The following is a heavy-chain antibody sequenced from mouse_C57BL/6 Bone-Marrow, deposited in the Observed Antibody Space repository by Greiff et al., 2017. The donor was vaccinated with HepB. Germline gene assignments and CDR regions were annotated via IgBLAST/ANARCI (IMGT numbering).Heavy chain of an antibody. D-gene: IGHD2-5*01. Sequence: EVKLVESGPVLVKPGASVKMSCKASGYTFTDYYMNWVKQSHGKSLEWIGVINPYNGGTSYNQKFKGKATLTVDKSSSTAYMELNSLTSEDSAVYYCARVPYYSNYPLMDYWGQGTSVTVSS. CDR3: ARVPYYSNYPLMDY. CDR2: INPYNGGT. V-gene: IGHV1-19*01. J-gene: IGHJ4*01. CDR1: GYTFTDYY.